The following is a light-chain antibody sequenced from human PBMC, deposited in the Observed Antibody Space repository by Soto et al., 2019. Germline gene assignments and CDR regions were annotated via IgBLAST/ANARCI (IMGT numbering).Light chain of an antibody. CDR3: AAWDDSLVGWV. CDR1: SSNIGGGT. V-gene: IGLV1-44*01. CDR2: TNY. J-gene: IGLJ3*02. Sequence: QSVLTQPPSASGTPGQRVTISCSGSSSNIGGGTVHCYQQLPGAAPNLLIYTNYQRPSGVPDRFSGSKSGTSASLAISGLQSEEEADYYCAAWDDSLVGWVFGGGTKLTVL.